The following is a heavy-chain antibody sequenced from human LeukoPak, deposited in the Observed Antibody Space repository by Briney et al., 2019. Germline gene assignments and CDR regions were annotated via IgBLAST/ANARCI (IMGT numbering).Heavy chain of an antibody. Sequence: GGSLRLSCAASGFTFSSYAMHWVRQAPGKGLEWVAVISYDGSNKYYADSVKGRFTISRDNSKNTLYLQMNSLRAEDTAVYYCARGDKITMVLGEEEEGYFDYWGQGTLVTVSS. J-gene: IGHJ4*02. CDR3: ARGDKITMVLGEEEEGYFDY. CDR1: GFTFSSYA. V-gene: IGHV3-30*04. CDR2: ISYDGSNK. D-gene: IGHD3-10*01.